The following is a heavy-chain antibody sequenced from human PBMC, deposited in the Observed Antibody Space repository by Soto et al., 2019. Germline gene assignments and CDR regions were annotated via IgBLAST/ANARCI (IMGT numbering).Heavy chain of an antibody. D-gene: IGHD1-26*01. CDR1: ESTVSRDW. Sequence: EVHLVESGGGLVQTGGSLRLSCAIFESTVSRDWMNWVRQAPGKGLEWVAHINQDGSGKYYVDSVKGRFTISRDNAKKSLYPQMNSLRPADTAMYYCSGGVGDAFWGQGTLVTVSS. J-gene: IGHJ4*02. CDR2: INQDGSGK. CDR3: SGGVGDAF. V-gene: IGHV3-7*04.